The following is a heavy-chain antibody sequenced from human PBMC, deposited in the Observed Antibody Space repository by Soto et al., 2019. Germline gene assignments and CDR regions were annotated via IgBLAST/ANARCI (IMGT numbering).Heavy chain of an antibody. V-gene: IGHV1-2*04. CDR3: SRGFVETFTIFGVASELGTDYYYYYMDV. J-gene: IGHJ6*03. D-gene: IGHD3-3*01. CDR2: INPNSGGT. Sequence: ASVKVSCKASGYTFTGYYMHWVRQAPGQGLEWMGWINPNSGGTNYAQKFQGWVTMTRDTSISTAYMELSRLRSDDTAVSYCSRGFVETFTIFGVASELGTDYYYYYMDVWGKGTTVTVSS. CDR1: GYTFTGYY.